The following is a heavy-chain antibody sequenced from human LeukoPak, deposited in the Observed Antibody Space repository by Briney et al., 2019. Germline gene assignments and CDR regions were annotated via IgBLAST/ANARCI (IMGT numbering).Heavy chain of an antibody. CDR3: ARERGGYDGDPLGY. J-gene: IGHJ4*02. Sequence: SETLSLTCTVSGGSISSYYWSWIRQPPGKGLEWIGYTYTSGSTNYNPSLKSRVTISVDTSKNQFSLKLSSVTAADTAVYYCARERGGYDGDPLGYWGQGTLVTVSS. CDR1: GGSISSYY. V-gene: IGHV4-4*09. CDR2: TYTSGST. D-gene: IGHD5-12*01.